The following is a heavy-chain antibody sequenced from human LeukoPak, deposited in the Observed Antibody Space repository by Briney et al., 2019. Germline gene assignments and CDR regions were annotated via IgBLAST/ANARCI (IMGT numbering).Heavy chain of an antibody. J-gene: IGHJ2*01. CDR1: GFRFSSYS. Sequence: GGSLRLSCTASGFRFSSYSMNWVRQAPGKGLEWVSSMSISSDYVYYVDSVKGRFTISRDNAKNSLYLQMNSLRAEDTAVYFCAKDNVVVVVAATRYFDLWGRGTLVTVSS. CDR3: AKDNVVVVVAATRYFDL. D-gene: IGHD2-15*01. V-gene: IGHV3-21*01. CDR2: MSISSDYV.